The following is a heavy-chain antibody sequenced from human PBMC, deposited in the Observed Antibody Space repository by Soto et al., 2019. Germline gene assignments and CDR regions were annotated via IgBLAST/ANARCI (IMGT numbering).Heavy chain of an antibody. D-gene: IGHD6-6*01. CDR1: GDSVNTYV. CDR3: ARGSMAIRILYYYEMDV. CDR2: IIPVFGTT. V-gene: IGHV1-69*13. Sequence: SVKVSCKSSGDSVNTYVFSCVLQSPVQCLQWMGGIIPVFGTTNYAPNFQDRVTISADASTGTVYMELNSLRSEDTAIYYCARGSMAIRILYYYEMDVWGQGTTVTVSS. J-gene: IGHJ6*02.